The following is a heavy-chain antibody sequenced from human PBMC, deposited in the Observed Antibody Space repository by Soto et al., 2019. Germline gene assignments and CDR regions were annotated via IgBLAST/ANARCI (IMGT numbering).Heavy chain of an antibody. D-gene: IGHD2-15*01. Sequence: PGESLKISSRGSGYTFTSYGIGWVRQSPGKGLEWMGIVYPSDSDTRYSPSFQGQVTISADKSISTAYLQWSSLKASDTAMYYCGTLPGPLRNCSGGSCYSWLISWPNWFAPWGQGTLVTVSS. CDR2: VYPSDSDT. V-gene: IGHV5-51*01. J-gene: IGHJ5*02. CDR3: GTLPGPLRNCSGGSCYSWLISWPNWFAP. CDR1: GYTFTSYG.